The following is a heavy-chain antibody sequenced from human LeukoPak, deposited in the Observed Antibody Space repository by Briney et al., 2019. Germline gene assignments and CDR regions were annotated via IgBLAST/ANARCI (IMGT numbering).Heavy chain of an antibody. Sequence: IPSETLSLTCTVSGGSISSYYWSWIRQPAGKGLEWIGRIYTSGNTNYNPSLKSRVTMSVDTSKNQSSLKLSSVTAADTAVYYCAREEFHYDSSGYYERWYFDLWGRGTLVTVSS. D-gene: IGHD3-22*01. J-gene: IGHJ2*01. CDR3: AREEFHYDSSGYYERWYFDL. V-gene: IGHV4-4*07. CDR1: GGSISSYY. CDR2: IYTSGNT.